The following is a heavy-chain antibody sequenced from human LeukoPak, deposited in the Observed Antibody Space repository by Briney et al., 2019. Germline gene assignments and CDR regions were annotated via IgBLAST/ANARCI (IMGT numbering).Heavy chain of an antibody. D-gene: IGHD2-2*01. Sequence: GASVKVSCKASGYTFTGYYIHWLRQAPGQGLEWLGRINPISGVTSYAQAFQDRVTLTRDPSISTAYIELSSLTSDDTAVYYCGRSSRPLDCFDYWGQGTLVTVSS. CDR3: GRSSRPLDCFDY. CDR2: INPISGVT. V-gene: IGHV1-2*06. J-gene: IGHJ4*02. CDR1: GYTFTGYY.